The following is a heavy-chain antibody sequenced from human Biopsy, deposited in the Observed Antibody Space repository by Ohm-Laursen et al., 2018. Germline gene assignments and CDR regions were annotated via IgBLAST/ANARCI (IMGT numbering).Heavy chain of an antibody. CDR1: GGSLSSYY. V-gene: IGHV4-59*05. CDR3: ARDYDTSGYYYVS. J-gene: IGHJ5*02. D-gene: IGHD3-22*01. Sequence: GTLSLTCTVSGGSLSSYYWSWIRQPAGKGLEWIGSIFYRGSTHYKPSLKSRVNISVDTSKNQFSLKLNSVTAADTAVYYCARDYDTSGYYYVSWGQGTLVTVSS. CDR2: IFYRGST.